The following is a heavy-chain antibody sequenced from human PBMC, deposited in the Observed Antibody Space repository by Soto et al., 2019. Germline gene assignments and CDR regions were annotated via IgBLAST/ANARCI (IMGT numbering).Heavy chain of an antibody. CDR2: IYYSGST. CDR3: ARGGIRLPRNGYCDL. J-gene: IGHJ2*01. D-gene: IGHD6-13*01. V-gene: IGHV4-59*13. CDR1: GGSISSYY. Sequence: QVQLQESGPGLVKPSETLSLTCTVSGGSISSYYWSWIRQPPGKGLEWIGYIYYSGSTNYNPSLKSRVTISVDTSKTRFPVRLSSVAAADTAVYSCARGGIRLPRNGYCDLWGRGTLVTVSS.